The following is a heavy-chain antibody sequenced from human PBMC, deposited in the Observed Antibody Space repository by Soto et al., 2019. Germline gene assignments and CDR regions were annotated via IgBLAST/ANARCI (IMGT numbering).Heavy chain of an antibody. D-gene: IGHD2-2*01. CDR1: GGSFSGYY. CDR2: INHSGST. Sequence: PSETLSLTCAVYGGSFSGYYWSWIRQPPGKGLEWIGEINHSGSTNYNPSLKSRVTISLDTSKNQFSLKLSSVTAADTAVYYCARTGPYIVVVPAAIEAYMDVWGKGTTVTVSS. J-gene: IGHJ6*03. CDR3: ARTGPYIVVVPAAIEAYMDV. V-gene: IGHV4-34*01.